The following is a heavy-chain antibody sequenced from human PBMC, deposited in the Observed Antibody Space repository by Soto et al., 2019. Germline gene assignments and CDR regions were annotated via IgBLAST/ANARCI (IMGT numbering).Heavy chain of an antibody. D-gene: IGHD5-12*01. CDR2: IYYSGST. CDR3: AREGQRWLQYNWYFDL. V-gene: IGHV4-30-4*01. CDR1: GGSISSGDYY. J-gene: IGHJ2*01. Sequence: PSETLSLTCTVSGGSISSGDYYWSWIRQPPGKGLEWIGYIYYSGSTYYNPSLKSRVTISVDTSKNQFSLKLSSVTAADTAVYYCAREGQRWLQYNWYFDLWGRGTLVTVSS.